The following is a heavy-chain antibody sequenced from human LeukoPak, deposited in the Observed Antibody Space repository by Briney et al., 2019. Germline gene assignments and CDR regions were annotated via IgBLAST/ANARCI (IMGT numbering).Heavy chain of an antibody. D-gene: IGHD6-13*01. V-gene: IGHV3-21*01. CDR3: AREGIWSPSLFDY. CDR1: GFTFSSYS. Sequence: SGGSLRLSCAASGFTFSSYSMNWVRQAPGKGLEWVSSISSSSSYIYYADSVKGRFTISRDNAKNSLYLQMNSLRAEDTAVYYCAREGIWSPSLFDYWGQGSLVTVSS. J-gene: IGHJ4*02. CDR2: ISSSSSYI.